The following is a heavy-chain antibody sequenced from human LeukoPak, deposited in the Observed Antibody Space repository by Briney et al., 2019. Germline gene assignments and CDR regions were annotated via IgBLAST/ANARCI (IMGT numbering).Heavy chain of an antibody. J-gene: IGHJ4*02. V-gene: IGHV3-23*01. Sequence: PGGSLRLSCAASGSTFDDFPMHWVRQQPGKGLEWVSAISGSGGSTYYADSVKGRFTISRDNSKNTLYLQMNSLRAEDTAVYYCAKDDGGGSSWLFDYWGQGTLVTVSS. CDR3: AKDDGGGSSWLFDY. D-gene: IGHD6-13*01. CDR1: GSTFDDFP. CDR2: ISGSGGST.